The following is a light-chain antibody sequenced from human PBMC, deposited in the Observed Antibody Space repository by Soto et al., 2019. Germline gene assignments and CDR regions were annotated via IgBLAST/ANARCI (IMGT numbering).Light chain of an antibody. J-gene: IGKJ4*01. CDR3: QQSHSTPLT. CDR1: QIISSN. Sequence: DIPMTQSPSSLSASVGDSVTITCRASQIISSNLNWYQQKSGKAPKLLIYAASSLHSGVPSRFSGSGSGTDFALTISSLQPEDFATYYCQQSHSTPLTFGGGTKVEI. V-gene: IGKV1-39*01. CDR2: AAS.